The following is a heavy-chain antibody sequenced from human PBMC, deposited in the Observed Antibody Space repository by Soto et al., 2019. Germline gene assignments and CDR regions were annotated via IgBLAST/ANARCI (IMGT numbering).Heavy chain of an antibody. CDR1: GYTFTSYG. J-gene: IGHJ5*02. CDR2: ISAYNGNT. Sequence: ASVKVSCKASGYTFTSYGISWVRQAPGQGLEWMGWISAYNGNTNYAQKLQGRVTMTTDTSTSTAYMELRSLRSDDTAVYYCARGGPVDNIVVVPAALGPWGQGTLVTVSS. CDR3: ARGGPVDNIVVVPAALGP. D-gene: IGHD2-2*01. V-gene: IGHV1-18*01.